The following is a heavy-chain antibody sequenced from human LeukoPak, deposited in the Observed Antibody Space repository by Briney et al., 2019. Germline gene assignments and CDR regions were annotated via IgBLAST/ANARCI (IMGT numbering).Heavy chain of an antibody. CDR1: GYTFTSYG. V-gene: IGHV1-2*02. J-gene: IGHJ4*02. D-gene: IGHD3-16*02. CDR2: INPNSGGT. Sequence: ASVKVSCTASGYTFTSYGISWVRQAPGQGLEWMGWINPNSGGTNYAQKFQGRVTMTRDTSISTAYMELSRLRSYDTAVYYCARVAPLRLGELSFLRFWDYWGQGTLVTVSS. CDR3: ARVAPLRLGELSFLRFWDY.